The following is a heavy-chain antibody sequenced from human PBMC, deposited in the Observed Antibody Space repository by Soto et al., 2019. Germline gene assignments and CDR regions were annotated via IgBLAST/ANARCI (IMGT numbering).Heavy chain of an antibody. D-gene: IGHD5-12*01. V-gene: IGHV1-8*01. CDR1: GYTFTSYD. CDR3: ARGSGFTHPREEIDGYNSQDYYYGLDV. J-gene: IGHJ6*02. Sequence: GASVKVSCKASGYTFTSYDINWVRQATGQGLEWLGWMNPNSGDTGYAQKLQGRVTMTRNTSISTAYMELGSLRSDDTAVYYCARGSGFTHPREEIDGYNSQDYYYGLDVWGQGTTVTVSS. CDR2: MNPNSGDT.